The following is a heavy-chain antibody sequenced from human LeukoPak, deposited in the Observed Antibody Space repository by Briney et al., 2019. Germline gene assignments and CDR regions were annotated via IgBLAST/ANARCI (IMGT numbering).Heavy chain of an antibody. V-gene: IGHV3-21*01. CDR3: ARDRFGSYSSSWTDY. J-gene: IGHJ4*02. CDR2: ISSSSSYI. CDR1: GFTFSSYS. D-gene: IGHD6-13*01. Sequence: GGALRLSCAASGFTFSSYSMNWGRQAPGEGLEWVSSISSSSSYIYYADSVKGRFTISRDNAKNSLYLQMNSLRAEDTAVYYCARDRFGSYSSSWTDYWGQGTLVTVSS.